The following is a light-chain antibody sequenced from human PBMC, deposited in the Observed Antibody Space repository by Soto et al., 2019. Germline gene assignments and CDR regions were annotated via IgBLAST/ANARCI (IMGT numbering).Light chain of an antibody. CDR3: QQSYSRVT. CDR2: AAS. CDR1: QSISSK. Sequence: DIQLTQSPSSLSASVGDSVIITCRASQSISSKLSWYQQKPGKAPNLLIYAASRLQSGVPSRFSGRRSGTDFSLTISSLQPEDFATYFCQQSYSRVTFGQGTKVDIK. J-gene: IGKJ1*01. V-gene: IGKV1-39*01.